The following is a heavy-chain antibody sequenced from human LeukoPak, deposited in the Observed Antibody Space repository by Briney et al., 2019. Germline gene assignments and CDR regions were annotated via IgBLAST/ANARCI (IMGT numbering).Heavy chain of an antibody. CDR3: ARELNIYGSGYVNWFDP. CDR1: GYTFTGYN. Sequence: ASVKVSCKDSGYTFTGYNMHWVRQAPGQGLEWMGWINPNSGGTNYAQKFQGRVTMTRDTSISTAYMELSRLRSDDTAVYYCARELNIYGSGYVNWFDPWGQGTLVTVSS. J-gene: IGHJ5*02. D-gene: IGHD3-22*01. CDR2: INPNSGGT. V-gene: IGHV1-2*02.